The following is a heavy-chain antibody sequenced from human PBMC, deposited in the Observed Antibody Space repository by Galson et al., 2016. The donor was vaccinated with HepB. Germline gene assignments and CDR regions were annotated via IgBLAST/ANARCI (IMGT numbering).Heavy chain of an antibody. Sequence: SLRLSCAASGFTFSSYAMSWVRQAPGKGLEWVSSISDSADSTYYVDSVKGRFTISRDNSKNSLFLQMNSPRAEDTAVYFCAKQSSGWLMVDYWGQGTLVTVSS. D-gene: IGHD6-19*01. V-gene: IGHV3-23*01. J-gene: IGHJ4*02. CDR2: ISDSADST. CDR1: GFTFSSYA. CDR3: AKQSSGWLMVDY.